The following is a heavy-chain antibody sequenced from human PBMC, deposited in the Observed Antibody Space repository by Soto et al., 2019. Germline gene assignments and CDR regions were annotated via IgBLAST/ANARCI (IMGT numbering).Heavy chain of an antibody. CDR2: ISGSGGST. CDR1: GFDFRVTC. CDR3: AKDRISVLVPAAIDY. Sequence: GGSLRLSCAASGFDFRVTCMSWIRQAPGKGLEWVTGISGSGGSTYYADSVKGRFTISRDNSKNTLYLQLNSLRAEDTAVYYCAKDRISVLVPAAIDYWGQGTLVTVSS. D-gene: IGHD2-2*01. J-gene: IGHJ4*02. V-gene: IGHV3-23*01.